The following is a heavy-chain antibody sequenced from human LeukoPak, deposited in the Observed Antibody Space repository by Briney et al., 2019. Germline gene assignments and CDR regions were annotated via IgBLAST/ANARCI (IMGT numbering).Heavy chain of an antibody. J-gene: IGHJ4*02. CDR3: ARSPSIAAALFDY. D-gene: IGHD6-13*01. Sequence: GGSLRLSCAASGFTFSSYAMHWVRQAPGKGLEWVAVISYDGSNKYYADSVKGRFTISRDNSKNTLYLQMNSLRAEDTAVYYCARSPSIAAALFDYWGQGTLVTVSS. CDR2: ISYDGSNK. CDR1: GFTFSSYA. V-gene: IGHV3-30*04.